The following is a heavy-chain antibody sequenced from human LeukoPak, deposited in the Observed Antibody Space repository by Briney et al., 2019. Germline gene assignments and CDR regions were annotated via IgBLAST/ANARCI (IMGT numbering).Heavy chain of an antibody. Sequence: GGSLRLSCAASGFTFISYAMTWVRQAPGKGLEWVSGISGSGGSTYYADSVKGRFTISRDNSKNTLYLQMNSLRAEDTAVYYCAKDFSSSFDYWGQGTLVTVSS. CDR3: AKDFSSSFDY. D-gene: IGHD6-6*01. CDR1: GFTFISYA. CDR2: ISGSGGST. J-gene: IGHJ4*02. V-gene: IGHV3-23*01.